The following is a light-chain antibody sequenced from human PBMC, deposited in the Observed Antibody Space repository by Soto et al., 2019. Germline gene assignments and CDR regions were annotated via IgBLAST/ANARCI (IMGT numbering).Light chain of an antibody. V-gene: IGKV3-20*01. J-gene: IGKJ4*01. Sequence: EIVLTQSPGTLSLSPGERATLSCRASQSVSSSYLAGYQHKPGQAPRLLIYGASSRATGIPDRFSGSGSGTDFTLTISRLEREDFAVYYCQQYGSSPPLTFGGGNKVEIK. CDR3: QQYGSSPPLT. CDR1: QSVSSSY. CDR2: GAS.